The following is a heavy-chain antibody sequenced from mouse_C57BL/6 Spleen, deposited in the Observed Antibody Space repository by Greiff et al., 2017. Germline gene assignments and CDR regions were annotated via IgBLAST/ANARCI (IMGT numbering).Heavy chain of an antibody. CDR3: ARIGSNYEGFAY. V-gene: IGHV1-54*01. J-gene: IGHJ3*01. Sequence: QVQLKESGAELVRPGTSVKVSCKASGYAFTNYLIEWVKQRPGQGLEWIGVINPGSGGTNYNEKFKGKATLTADKSSSTAYMQLSSLTSEDSAVYCCARIGSNYEGFAYWGQGTLVTVSA. CDR1: GYAFTNYL. D-gene: IGHD2-5*01. CDR2: INPGSGGT.